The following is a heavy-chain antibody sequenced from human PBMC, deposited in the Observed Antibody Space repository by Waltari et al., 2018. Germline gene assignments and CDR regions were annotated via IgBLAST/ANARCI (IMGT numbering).Heavy chain of an antibody. D-gene: IGHD6-19*01. CDR2: ILPIFGTA. J-gene: IGHJ2*01. V-gene: IGHV1-69*08. CDR1: GGTFSSYA. CDR3: ARERAAVAFANFDL. Sequence: QVQLVQSGAEVKKPGSSVKVSCKASGGTFSSYAISWVRQAPGQGLEWMGRILPIFGTANYAQKFQGRVTITADKSTSTAYMELSSLRSEDTAVYYCARERAAVAFANFDLWGRGTLVTVSS.